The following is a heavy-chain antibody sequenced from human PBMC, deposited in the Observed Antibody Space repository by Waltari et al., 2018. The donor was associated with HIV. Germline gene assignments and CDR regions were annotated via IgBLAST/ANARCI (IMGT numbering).Heavy chain of an antibody. J-gene: IGHJ3*01. D-gene: IGHD2-21*02. V-gene: IGHV4-34*01. CDR2: VDHRGSP. CDR3: ANLLSMTATDVFDV. Sequence: QVRLEQWGAGLLKPSETLSLTCAVYGTSFTGYYWTWIRQSPGGGLQWIGEVDHRGSPHYNPSLKSRVSIAVDPFKHPFSLQLASVTAADTAAYYCANLLSMTATDVFDVWGQGTLVSVSS. CDR1: GTSFTGYY.